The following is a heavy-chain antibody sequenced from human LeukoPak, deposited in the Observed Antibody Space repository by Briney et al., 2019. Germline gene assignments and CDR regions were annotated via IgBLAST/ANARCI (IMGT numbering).Heavy chain of an antibody. CDR3: ASSTLWFGEFRGMDV. CDR2: IYYSGST. D-gene: IGHD3-10*01. V-gene: IGHV4-39*07. J-gene: IGHJ6*02. CDR1: GGSISSSSYY. Sequence: PSETLSLTCTVSGGSISSSSYYWGWIRQPPGKGLEWIGSIYYSGSTYYNPSLKSRVTISVDKSKNQFSLKLSSVTAADTAVYYCASSTLWFGEFRGMDVWGQGTTVTVSS.